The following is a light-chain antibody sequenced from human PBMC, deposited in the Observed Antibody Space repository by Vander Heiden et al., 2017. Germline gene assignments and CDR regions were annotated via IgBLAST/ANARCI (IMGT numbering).Light chain of an antibody. Sequence: QLVLTQSPSASASLGASVKLTCTLSSGHSSYDIAWHQQQPEKGPRYLMKLNSDGSHSKGDGIPYRFSGSSSGAERYLTISSLQSEDEADYYCQTWGTGINWVFGGGTKLTVL. J-gene: IGLJ3*02. CDR1: SGHSSYD. CDR2: LNSDGSH. V-gene: IGLV4-69*01. CDR3: QTWGTGINWV.